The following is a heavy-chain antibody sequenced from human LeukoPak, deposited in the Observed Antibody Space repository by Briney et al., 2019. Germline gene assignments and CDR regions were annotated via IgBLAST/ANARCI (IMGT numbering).Heavy chain of an antibody. CDR1: GFTFSTYN. CDR3: ARDLSGWYKYLFDY. J-gene: IGHJ4*02. CDR2: ISSSRTTT. Sequence: GGSQRLSCEVSGFTFSTYNMNWVRQAPGKGLEWVSYISSSRTTTYYADSVKGRFTISRDNAKNSLYLQMNSLRAEDTAVYYCARDLSGWYKYLFDYWGQGTLVTVSS. D-gene: IGHD6-19*01. V-gene: IGHV3-48*04.